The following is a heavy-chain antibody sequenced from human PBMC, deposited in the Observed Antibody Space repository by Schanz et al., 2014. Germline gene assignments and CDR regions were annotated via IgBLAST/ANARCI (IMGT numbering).Heavy chain of an antibody. CDR1: GDSISSAY. J-gene: IGHJ5*02. CDR3: ARVPEPGWFDP. V-gene: IGHV4-31*03. Sequence: QVQLQESGPGLVEPSQTLSLTCTVSGDSISSAYWSWIRQHPGKGLEWIGFIYYRGNTYYNPSLKSRVSISLDPSKTQFFLNLNSLTAADTAGDYCARVPEPGWFDPWGQGTLVTVSS. D-gene: IGHD1-26*01. CDR2: IYYRGNT.